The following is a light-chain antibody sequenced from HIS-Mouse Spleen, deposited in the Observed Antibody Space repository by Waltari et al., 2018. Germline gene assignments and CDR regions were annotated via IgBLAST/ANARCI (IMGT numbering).Light chain of an antibody. CDR3: QQYDTLPLT. CDR2: DAS. V-gene: IGKV1-33*01. Sequence: DIQMTQSPSSLSASVGDRVTITCQASQDISNYFNWYQQKPGKAPKLLIYDASNLETGVPSRFSGSGAGTDYTFTISSLQPEDIATYYCQQYDTLPLTFGGGTKVEIK. CDR1: QDISNY. J-gene: IGKJ4*02.